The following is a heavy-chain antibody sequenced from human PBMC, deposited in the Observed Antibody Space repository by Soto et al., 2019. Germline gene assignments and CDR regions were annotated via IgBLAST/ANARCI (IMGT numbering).Heavy chain of an antibody. V-gene: IGHV1-8*01. CDR3: ATERITMVRGVIIRWFDP. Sequence: GASVKVSCKASGYTFTSYDINWVRQATGQGLEWMGWMNPNSGNTGYAQKFQGRVTMTTDTSTSTAYMELRSLRSDDTAVYYCATERITMVRGVIIRWFDPWGQGTLVTVSS. J-gene: IGHJ5*02. CDR2: MNPNSGNT. D-gene: IGHD3-10*01. CDR1: GYTFTSYD.